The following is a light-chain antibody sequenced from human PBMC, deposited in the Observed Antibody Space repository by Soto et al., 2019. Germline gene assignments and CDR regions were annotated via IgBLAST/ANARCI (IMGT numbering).Light chain of an antibody. CDR3: QQYKNYPWT. CDR1: QSISSS. J-gene: IGKJ1*01. Sequence: DIQMTQSPSTLSASVGDRVTITCRASQSISSSLAWYQQKPGKAPKLLIYKASSLESGVPSRFSGSGSGTEFTLTISSLQPDDFATYYCQQYKNYPWTFGQGTKVEIK. V-gene: IGKV1-5*03. CDR2: KAS.